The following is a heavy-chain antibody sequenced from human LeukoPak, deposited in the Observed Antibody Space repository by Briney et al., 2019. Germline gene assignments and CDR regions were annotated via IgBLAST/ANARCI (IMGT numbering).Heavy chain of an antibody. Sequence: GESLKISCAASGFTVSSNYMSWVRQAPGKGLEWVSVIYSGGSTYYADSVKGRFTISRDNSKNTLYLQMNSLRAEDTAVYYCARGYCSGGSCYSFDYWGQGTLVTVSS. CDR3: ARGYCSGGSCYSFDY. D-gene: IGHD2-15*01. CDR2: IYSGGST. J-gene: IGHJ4*02. CDR1: GFTVSSNY. V-gene: IGHV3-66*01.